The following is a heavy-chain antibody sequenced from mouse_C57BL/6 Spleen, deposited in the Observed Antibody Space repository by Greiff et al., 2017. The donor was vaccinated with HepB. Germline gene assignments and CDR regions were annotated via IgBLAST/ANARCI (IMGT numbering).Heavy chain of an antibody. CDR2: ISSGGSYT. Sequence: EVQLQESGGDLVKPGGSLKLSCAASGFTFSSYGMSWVRQTPDKRLEWVATISSGGSYTYYPDSVKGRFTISRDNAKNTLYLQMSSLKSEDTAMYYCARQVAYYDQYYFDYWGQGTTLTVSS. V-gene: IGHV5-6*01. D-gene: IGHD2-10*01. J-gene: IGHJ2*01. CDR1: GFTFSSYG. CDR3: ARQVAYYDQYYFDY.